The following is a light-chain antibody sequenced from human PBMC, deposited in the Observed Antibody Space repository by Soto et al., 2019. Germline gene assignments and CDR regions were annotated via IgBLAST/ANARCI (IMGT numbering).Light chain of an antibody. V-gene: IGKV3D-20*02. CDR2: GAY. CDR1: QSVSSRY. CDR3: QQRSNWPRIT. Sequence: VMTQSPATLSLSPWDSATLSWRASQSVSSRYLAWYQQQPGQAPRVIVYGAYSRATGIPARFSGSGSWTDFTLTISSLEPEDFAVYYCQQRSNWPRITCGQGTRLEIK. J-gene: IGKJ5*01.